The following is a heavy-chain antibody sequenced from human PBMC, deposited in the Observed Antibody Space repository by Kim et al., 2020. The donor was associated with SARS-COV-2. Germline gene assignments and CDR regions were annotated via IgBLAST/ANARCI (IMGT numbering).Heavy chain of an antibody. V-gene: IGHV4-39*01. CDR3: ARPAGYKYGHDDDHFDY. J-gene: IGHJ4*02. CDR1: GGSITSSDYY. D-gene: IGHD5-18*01. CDR2: IYYTGST. Sequence: SETLSLTCSVSGGSITSSDYYWSWIRQTPGKGLEWIGSIYYTGSTYYYPSLKSRVTISVDTFKNQFYLRLKSVTATDRAVYYCARPAGYKYGHDDDHFDYWGQGTLVTVSS.